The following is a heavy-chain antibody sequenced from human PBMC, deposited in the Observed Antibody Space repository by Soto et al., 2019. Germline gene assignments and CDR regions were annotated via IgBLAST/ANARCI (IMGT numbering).Heavy chain of an antibody. CDR3: AIHSIVVAHSDAVDI. V-gene: IGHV5-51*01. Sequence: PGESLKISCKGSGYSFTSYWIGWVRQMHGKGLEWMGIIYPGDSDTRYSPSFQGKVTISADKSISTAYLQWSSLKASDSAMYYFAIHSIVVAHSDAVDIWGQATMVTVSS. J-gene: IGHJ3*02. CDR1: GYSFTSYW. CDR2: IYPGDSDT. D-gene: IGHD3-22*01.